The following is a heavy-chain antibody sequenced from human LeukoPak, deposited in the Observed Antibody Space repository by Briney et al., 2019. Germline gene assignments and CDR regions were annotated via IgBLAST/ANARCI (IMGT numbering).Heavy chain of an antibody. CDR3: ARENSNYRGFDY. J-gene: IGHJ4*02. CDR2: INHSGST. CDR1: GGSFSGYY. D-gene: IGHD4-11*01. Sequence: SETLSLTCAVYGGSFSGYYWSWIRQPPGKGLEWIGEINHSGSTNYNPSLKSRVTMSVDTSKNQFSLKLSSVTAADTAVYYCARENSNYRGFDYWGQGTLVTVSS. V-gene: IGHV4-34*01.